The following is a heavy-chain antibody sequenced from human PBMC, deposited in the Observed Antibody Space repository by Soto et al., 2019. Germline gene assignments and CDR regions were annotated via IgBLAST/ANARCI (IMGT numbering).Heavy chain of an antibody. V-gene: IGHV1-18*01. J-gene: IGHJ4*02. CDR2: ISAYNGNT. D-gene: IGHD6-6*01. CDR1: GYTFTRYG. Sequence: ASVKVSFKASGYTFTRYGISWVRQAPGQGLEWMGWISAYNGNTNYAQKLQGRVTMTTDTSTSTAYMELRSLRSDDTAVYYCARDLSRVPEYSSSSGYWGQGTLVTVSS. CDR3: ARDLSRVPEYSSSSGY.